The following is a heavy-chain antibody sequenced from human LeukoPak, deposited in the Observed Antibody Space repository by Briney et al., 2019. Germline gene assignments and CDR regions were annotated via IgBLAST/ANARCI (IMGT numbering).Heavy chain of an antibody. CDR3: ARSVCSGGSCYLFDY. V-gene: IGHV4-34*01. Sequence: SETLSLTSAVYGVSFSGYYWSWLRQPPGKGLEWIGEINHSGSTNYNPSLKSRVTISVDTSKNQFSLKLSSVTAADTAVYYCARSVCSGGSCYLFDYWGQGTLVTVSS. D-gene: IGHD2-15*01. J-gene: IGHJ4*02. CDR1: GVSFSGYY. CDR2: INHSGST.